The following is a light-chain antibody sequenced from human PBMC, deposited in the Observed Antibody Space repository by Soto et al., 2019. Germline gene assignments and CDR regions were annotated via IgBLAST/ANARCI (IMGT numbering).Light chain of an antibody. V-gene: IGLV2-14*01. J-gene: IGLJ1*01. CDR3: SSYTSSSTPYV. CDR1: SSDVGGYNY. Sequence: QSALTQPTSVSGSPGQSITISCTGTSSDVGGYNYVSWYQQHPGKAPKLMIYEVSNRPSGVSNRFSGSKSGNTASLTISGLQAEEEADYYCSSYTSSSTPYVFGTGTKVNVL. CDR2: EVS.